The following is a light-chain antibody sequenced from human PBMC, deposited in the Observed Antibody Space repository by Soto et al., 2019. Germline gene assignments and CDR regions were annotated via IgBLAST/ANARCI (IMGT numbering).Light chain of an antibody. CDR3: QQYNDWPRT. CDR1: QSVSNN. J-gene: IGKJ1*01. V-gene: IGKV3-15*01. CDR2: AAS. Sequence: EVVMTQSPATLSVSPGERATLSCRASQSVSNNLAWYQQKPGQAPRLLIYAASTRATGLPARFSGSGFGTDFTLTISSLQSEDFAVYYYQQYNDWPRTFGQGTKVDIK.